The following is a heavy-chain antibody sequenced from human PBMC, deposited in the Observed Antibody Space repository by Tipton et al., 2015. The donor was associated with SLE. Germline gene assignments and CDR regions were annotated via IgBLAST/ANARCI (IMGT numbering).Heavy chain of an antibody. V-gene: IGHV4-38-2*02. CDR2: IYHSGST. CDR3: ARGHLWGGFFDI. CDR1: GYSISSGYY. J-gene: IGHJ3*02. Sequence: TLSLTCTVSGYSISSGYYWGCTRQPPGKGLEWIGRIYHSGSTYYNPSLKSRVTITVDTSKNQFSLKLCSAAAADTAVYYCARGHLWGGFFDIWGQGTMVTVSS. D-gene: IGHD3-16*01.